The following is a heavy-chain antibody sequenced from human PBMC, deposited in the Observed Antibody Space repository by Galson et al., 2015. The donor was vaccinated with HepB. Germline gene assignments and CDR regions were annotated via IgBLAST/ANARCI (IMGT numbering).Heavy chain of an antibody. Sequence: SVKVSCKASGGTFSRYAISWVRQAPGQGLEWMGGIIPIFGTANYAQKFQGRVTITADESTSTAYMELSSLRSEDTAVYYCARGDIVLRWTYYCGMDVWGRGTTVTVSS. J-gene: IGHJ6*04. CDR3: ARGDIVLRWTYYCGMDV. CDR2: IIPIFGTA. CDR1: GGTFSRYA. D-gene: IGHD2-8*01. V-gene: IGHV1-69*13.